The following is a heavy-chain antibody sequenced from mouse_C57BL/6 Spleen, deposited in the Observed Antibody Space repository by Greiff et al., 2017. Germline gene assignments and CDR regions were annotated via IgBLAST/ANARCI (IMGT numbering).Heavy chain of an antibody. CDR2: IYPGSGST. V-gene: IGHV1-55*01. Sequence: VQLQQSGAELVKPGASVKMSCKASGYTFTSYWITLVKQRPGPGLEWIGDIYPGSGSTNYHEKCKSKATLTVDTSSSTASMQLSSLTSEDSAVYYCARSGGNYRWYFDVWGTGTTVTVSS. D-gene: IGHD2-1*01. CDR3: ARSGGNYRWYFDV. CDR1: GYTFTSYW. J-gene: IGHJ1*03.